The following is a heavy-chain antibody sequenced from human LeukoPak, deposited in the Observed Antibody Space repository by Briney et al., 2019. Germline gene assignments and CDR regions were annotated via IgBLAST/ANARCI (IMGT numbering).Heavy chain of an antibody. V-gene: IGHV4-39*01. CDR1: GGSISSRSYY. Sequence: SETLSLTCTVSGGSISSRSYYWGWLRQPPGKGLEWIGGILYTGTTYYNPSLKSRVTISVDTSKNQFSLKLSSVTAADTAVYYCARPLSPSMIVVVNSFDYWGQGILVTVSS. D-gene: IGHD3-22*01. CDR2: ILYTGTT. CDR3: ARPLSPSMIVVVNSFDY. J-gene: IGHJ4*02.